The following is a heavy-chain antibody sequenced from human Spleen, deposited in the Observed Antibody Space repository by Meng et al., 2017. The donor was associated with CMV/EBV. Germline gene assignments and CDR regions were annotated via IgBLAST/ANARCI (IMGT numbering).Heavy chain of an antibody. CDR1: FTSYH. D-gene: IGHD1-26*01. Sequence: FTSYHVHWVRQAPGQGLQWMGMINPTGHSTTYAQKFQGRVTMTRDTSTSTVYMELSSLRFEDTAVYYRARIAGTVPPTYSGSLYPFDYWGQGTLVTVSS. CDR3: ARIAGTVPPTYSGSLYPFDY. V-gene: IGHV1-46*01. CDR2: INPTGHST. J-gene: IGHJ4*02.